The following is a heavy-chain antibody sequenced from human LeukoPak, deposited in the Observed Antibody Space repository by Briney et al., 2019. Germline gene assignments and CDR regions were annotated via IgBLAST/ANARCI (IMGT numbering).Heavy chain of an antibody. CDR1: GFSFSSTS. V-gene: IGHV3-30-3*01. D-gene: IGHD1-1*01. CDR2: ISSTGNIK. J-gene: IGHJ4*02. Sequence: PGGSLRLSCAASGFSFSSTSMHWVRQAPGKGLEWVAVISSTGNIKNFADSVKGRFTISRDNSKNTLYLQMNTLGAEDTSFYYCAKDNSHWLFDYWGQGTLVTVSS. CDR3: AKDNSHWLFDY.